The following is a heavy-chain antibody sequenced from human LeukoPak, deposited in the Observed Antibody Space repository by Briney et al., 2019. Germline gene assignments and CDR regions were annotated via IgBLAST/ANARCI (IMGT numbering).Heavy chain of an antibody. CDR3: ARESGSYSHYYMDV. J-gene: IGHJ6*03. Sequence: PGGSLRLSCAASGFTFSSYGIHWVRQAPGKGLEWVAFIRYDGSNKYYADSVKGRFTISRDNSKNTLYLQMNSLRAEDTAVYYCARESGSYSHYYMDVWGKGTAVTVSS. CDR2: IRYDGSNK. V-gene: IGHV3-30*02. D-gene: IGHD1-26*01. CDR1: GFTFSSYG.